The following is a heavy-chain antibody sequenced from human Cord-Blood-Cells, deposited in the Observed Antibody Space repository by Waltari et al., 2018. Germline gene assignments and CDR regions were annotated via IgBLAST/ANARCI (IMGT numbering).Heavy chain of an antibody. Sequence: QVQLQESGPGLVKPSQTLSLTCTVSGGSIRRGDYYWSWIRQPPGKGLERIGYIYYSGSTYYNPSLKSRVTISVDTSKNQFSLKLSSVTAADTAVYYCAREGRTGDLDYWGQGTLVTVSS. CDR3: AREGRTGDLDY. CDR1: GGSIRRGDYY. V-gene: IGHV4-30-4*08. J-gene: IGHJ4*02. D-gene: IGHD7-27*01. CDR2: IYYSGST.